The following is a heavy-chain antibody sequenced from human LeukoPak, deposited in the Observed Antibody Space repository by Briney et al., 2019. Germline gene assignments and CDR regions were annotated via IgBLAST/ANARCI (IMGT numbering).Heavy chain of an antibody. Sequence: ASVKVSCKASGYTFTGYYMHWVRQAPGQGLEWMGRINPNSGGTNYAQKFQGRVTMTRDTSISTAYMELSRLRYDDTAVYYCARAGKVGAGAFDIWGQGTMVTVSS. CDR3: ARAGKVGAGAFDI. D-gene: IGHD1-26*01. CDR2: INPNSGGT. J-gene: IGHJ3*02. V-gene: IGHV1-2*06. CDR1: GYTFTGYY.